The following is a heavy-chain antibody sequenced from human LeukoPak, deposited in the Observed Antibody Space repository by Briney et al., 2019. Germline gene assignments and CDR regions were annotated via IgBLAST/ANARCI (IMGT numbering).Heavy chain of an antibody. CDR3: ARRKMASGVDYFDY. D-gene: IGHD2-8*01. CDR1: GGSISSYY. CDR2: IYYTGST. Sequence: SETLSLTCTVSGGSISSYYWSWIRQPPGKGLEWIGYIYYTGSTNYNPSLKSRVTISVDTSKNQFSLKLSSLTAADTAVYYCARRKMASGVDYFDYWGQGTPVTVSS. J-gene: IGHJ4*02. V-gene: IGHV4-59*01.